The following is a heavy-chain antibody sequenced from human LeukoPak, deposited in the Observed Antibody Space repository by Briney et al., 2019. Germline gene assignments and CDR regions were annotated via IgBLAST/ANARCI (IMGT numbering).Heavy chain of an antibody. CDR2: IWYDGSNK. CDR3: ARDGDDYGDYVSSKRGSPFYYFDY. D-gene: IGHD4-17*01. V-gene: IGHV3-33*01. CDR1: GFTFSSYG. Sequence: SGRSLRLSCAASGFTFSSYGMHWVRQAPGKGLEWVAVIWYDGSNKYYADSVKGRFTISRDNSKNTLYLQMNSLRAEDTAVYYCARDGDDYGDYVSSKRGSPFYYFDYWGQETLVTVSS. J-gene: IGHJ4*02.